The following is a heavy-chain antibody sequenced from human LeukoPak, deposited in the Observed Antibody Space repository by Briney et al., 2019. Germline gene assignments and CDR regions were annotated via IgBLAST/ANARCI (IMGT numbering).Heavy chain of an antibody. CDR3: AREHVVVAALLYY. D-gene: IGHD2-15*01. J-gene: IGHJ4*02. V-gene: IGHV3-21*01. CDR1: GFTFSSYS. Sequence: PGGSLRLSCAASGFTFSSYSMNWVRQAPGKGLEWVSSISSSSSYIYYADSVRGRFTISRDNAKNSLYLQMNSLRAEDTAVYYCAREHVVVAALLYYWGQGTLVTVSS. CDR2: ISSSSSYI.